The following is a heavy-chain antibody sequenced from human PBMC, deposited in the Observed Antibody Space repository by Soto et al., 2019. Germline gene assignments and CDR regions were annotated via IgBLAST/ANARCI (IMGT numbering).Heavy chain of an antibody. CDR2: IYYSGST. CDR1: GGSISSSSYY. V-gene: IGHV4-39*01. D-gene: IGHD2-2*01. Sequence: QLQLQESGPGLVKPSETLSLTCTVSGGSISSSSYYWGWIRQPPGKGLEWIGSIYYSGSTYYNPSPTSRVTITVDTYKNQSSLKLSSVTAADTAVYYCARQPYCSSTSCYSFSNWFDPWGQCTLVTVSS. J-gene: IGHJ5*02. CDR3: ARQPYCSSTSCYSFSNWFDP.